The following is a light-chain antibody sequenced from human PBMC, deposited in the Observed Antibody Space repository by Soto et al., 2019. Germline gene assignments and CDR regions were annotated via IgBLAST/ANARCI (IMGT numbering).Light chain of an antibody. CDR3: TAYTSSGTVV. J-gene: IGLJ3*02. CDR1: SSDVGGSIY. Sequence: QSALTQPASVSGWPGQSITIYCTGTSSDVGGSIYVSWYQLSPGKAPKRLIFDVDRPSGVSNSFSGSKSGNTASLTISGLQAEDEADYYCTAYTSSGTVVFGGGTKVTVL. CDR2: DV. V-gene: IGLV2-14*01.